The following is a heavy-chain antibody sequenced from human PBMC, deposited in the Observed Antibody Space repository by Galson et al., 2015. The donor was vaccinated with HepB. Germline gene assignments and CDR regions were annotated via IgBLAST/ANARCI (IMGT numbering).Heavy chain of an antibody. D-gene: IGHD5-24*01. Sequence: SLRLSCAASGFTFSTFWMSWFRQAPGKGLEWVANIIQDGSEKYSVDSVKGRFTISRDNARNSPYLQMNNLRAEDTAVYFCAGGDGWVFNYWGQGTLVTVSS. V-gene: IGHV3-7*03. CDR3: AGGDGWVFNY. CDR2: IIQDGSEK. CDR1: GFTFSTFW. J-gene: IGHJ4*02.